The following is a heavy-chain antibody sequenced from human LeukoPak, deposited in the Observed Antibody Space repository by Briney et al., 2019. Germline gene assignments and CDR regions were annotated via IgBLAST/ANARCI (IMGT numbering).Heavy chain of an antibody. V-gene: IGHV4-59*08. Sequence: SETLSLTCTVSGGSISSYYWSWIRQPPGKGLEWIGYIYYSGSTNYNPSLKSRVTISVDTSKNQFSLKLSSVTAADTAVYYCARHGPHDIVVVPAAPPDPWGQGTLVTVSS. D-gene: IGHD2-2*01. CDR3: ARHGPHDIVVVPAAPPDP. CDR2: IYYSGST. J-gene: IGHJ5*02. CDR1: GGSISSYY.